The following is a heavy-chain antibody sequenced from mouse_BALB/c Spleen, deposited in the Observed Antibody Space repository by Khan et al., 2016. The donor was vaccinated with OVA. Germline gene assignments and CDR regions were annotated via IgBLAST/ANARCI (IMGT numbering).Heavy chain of an antibody. CDR1: GYSITSEYT. CDR3: ARKDYYDYDPFPY. V-gene: IGHV3-2*02. D-gene: IGHD2-4*01. Sequence: VQLQQSGPGLVKPSQSLSLTCTVTGYSITSEYTWNWIRQFPGNKLEWMGFISYSGNTRYNPSLKSRISITRDTSKNQFFLQFNSVTSEDTATYYCARKDYYDYDPFPYWGQGTLVTVSA. J-gene: IGHJ3*01. CDR2: ISYSGNT.